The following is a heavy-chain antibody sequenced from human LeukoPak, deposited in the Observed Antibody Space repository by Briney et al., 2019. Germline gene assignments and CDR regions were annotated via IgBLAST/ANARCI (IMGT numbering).Heavy chain of an antibody. CDR1: GLTFSSAW. D-gene: IGHD3-10*01. CDR3: TRDGSYKLDY. J-gene: IGHJ4*02. V-gene: IGHV3-74*01. Sequence: GGSLRLSCAASGLTFSSAWMHLVRQTPGKGLVWVSRIKSDGTTTYGDSVRGRFTISRDNAKNTLYLQMNNLRAEDTGVYYCTRDGSYKLDYWGQGILVTVSS. CDR2: IKSDGTT.